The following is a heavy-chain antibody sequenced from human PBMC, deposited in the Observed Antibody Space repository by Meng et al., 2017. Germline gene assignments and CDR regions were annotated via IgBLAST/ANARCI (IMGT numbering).Heavy chain of an antibody. CDR2: INTNTGNP. J-gene: IGHJ4*02. D-gene: IGHD3-22*01. CDR3: ARRYYYDSSGYYFYVFGY. V-gene: IGHV7-4-1*02. CDR1: GYTFTSYA. Sequence: QVPSVQSGLDLKKPGHSVTVSCKASGYTFTSYAMNWVRQSPGQGLEWMRWINTNTGNPTYAQGFTGRFVFSLDTSVSTAYLQISSLKAEDTAVYYCARRYYYDSSGYYFYVFGYWGQGTLVTVSS.